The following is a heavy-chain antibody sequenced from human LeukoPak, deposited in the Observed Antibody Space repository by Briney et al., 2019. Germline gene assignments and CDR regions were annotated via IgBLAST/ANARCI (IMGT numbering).Heavy chain of an antibody. J-gene: IGHJ3*02. CDR1: GYTFIIYG. V-gene: IGHV1-18*01. Sequence: GASVKVSYKASGYTFIIYGISWVRQAPGQGLEWMGWINPSNGNTNYVQKLQGRVTMTTDTSTSTAYMELRSLRSDDTAVYYCARVGYDSSGRHRYAFDIWGQGTMVTVSS. CDR3: ARVGYDSSGRHRYAFDI. CDR2: INPSNGNT. D-gene: IGHD3-22*01.